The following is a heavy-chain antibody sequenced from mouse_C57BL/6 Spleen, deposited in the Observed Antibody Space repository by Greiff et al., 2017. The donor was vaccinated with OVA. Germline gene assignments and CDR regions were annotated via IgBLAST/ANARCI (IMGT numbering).Heavy chain of an antibody. CDR2: ISSGSSTI. J-gene: IGHJ4*01. D-gene: IGHD1-1*01. CDR3: ARLGRATRYYAMDY. Sequence: EVQGVESGGGLVKPGGSLKLSCAASGFTFSDYGMHWVRQAPEKGLEWVAYISSGSSTIYYADTVKGRFTISRDNAKNTLFLQMTSLRSEDTAMYYCARLGRATRYYAMDYWGQGTSVTVSS. V-gene: IGHV5-17*01. CDR1: GFTFSDYG.